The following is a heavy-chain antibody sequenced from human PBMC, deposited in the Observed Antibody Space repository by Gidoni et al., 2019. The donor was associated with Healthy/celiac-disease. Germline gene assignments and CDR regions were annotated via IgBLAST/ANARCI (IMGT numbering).Heavy chain of an antibody. Sequence: ASGFTFNRYWVHWVRQAPGEGLVWVSRIDSDGSHTNYADSVEGRFTFSRDNAQNTVYLQMNSLRAEDTALYYCARAPGSNNAFDIWGRGTMVTVSP. CDR3: ARAPGSNNAFDI. D-gene: IGHD1-26*01. CDR2: IDSDGSHT. CDR1: GFTFNRYW. J-gene: IGHJ3*02. V-gene: IGHV3-74*01.